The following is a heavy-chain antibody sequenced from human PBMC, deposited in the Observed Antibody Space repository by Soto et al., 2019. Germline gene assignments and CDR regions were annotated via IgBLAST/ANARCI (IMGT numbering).Heavy chain of an antibody. V-gene: IGHV3-74*01. J-gene: IGHJ4*02. CDR3: VRDSHGDY. CDR1: GFTFSNYW. Sequence: EVQLVESGGGLVQPGGSLRLSCAGSGFTFSNYWMHWVRQAPGKGLEWVSRIDHDGQTDYADSVRGRFTISRDNAENTLYLQMNSLRPEDRAVYYCVRDSHGDYWGQGTLVTVSS. CDR2: IDHDGQT.